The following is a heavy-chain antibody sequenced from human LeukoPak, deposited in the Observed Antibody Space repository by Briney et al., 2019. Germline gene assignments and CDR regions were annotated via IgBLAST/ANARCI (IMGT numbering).Heavy chain of an antibody. CDR1: GGSFSGYY. V-gene: IGHV4-34*01. J-gene: IGHJ4*02. Sequence: ASETLSLTCAVYGGSFSGYYWSWIRRPPGKGLEWIGEINHSGSTNYNPSLKSRVTISVDTSKNQFSLKLSSVTAAYTAVYYCASYDSSGYYLGYWGQGTLVTVSS. CDR2: INHSGST. CDR3: ASYDSSGYYLGY. D-gene: IGHD3-22*01.